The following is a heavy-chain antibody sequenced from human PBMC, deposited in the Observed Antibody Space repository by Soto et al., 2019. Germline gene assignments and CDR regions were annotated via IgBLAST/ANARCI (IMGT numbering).Heavy chain of an antibody. CDR2: IYHSGST. CDR1: GYSISSGYY. D-gene: IGHD5-18*01. Sequence: PSETLSLTCAVSGYSISSGYYWGWIRQPPGKGLEWIGSIYHSGSTYYNPSLKSRVTISVDTSKNQFSLKLSSVTAADTAVYYCARGGYSYGRYYYYYYGMDVWGQGTTVTV. V-gene: IGHV4-38-2*01. J-gene: IGHJ6*02. CDR3: ARGGYSYGRYYYYYYGMDV.